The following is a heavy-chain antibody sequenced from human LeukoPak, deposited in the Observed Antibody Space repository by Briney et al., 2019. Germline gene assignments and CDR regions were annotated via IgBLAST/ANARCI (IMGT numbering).Heavy chain of an antibody. CDR1: GGSISSYY. CDR3: ARDRGSSFDP. CDR2: IYYSGST. D-gene: IGHD6-13*01. V-gene: IGHV4-59*01. J-gene: IGHJ5*02. Sequence: PSETLSLTCTVSGGSISSYYWSWIRQPPGKGLEWIGYIYYSGSTNYNPSLKSRVTISVDTSKNQSSLKLSSVTAADTAVYYCARDRGSSFDPWGQGTLVTVSS.